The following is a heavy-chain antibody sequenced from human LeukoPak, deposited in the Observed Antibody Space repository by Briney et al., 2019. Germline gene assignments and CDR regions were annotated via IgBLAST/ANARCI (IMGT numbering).Heavy chain of an antibody. CDR2: IIPIFGTA. V-gene: IGHV1-69*05. CDR1: GGTFSSYA. CDR3: ARGGYYDSSGYFDY. Sequence: GSSVKVSCKASGGTFSSYAISWVRQAPGQGLEWMGGIIPIFGTANYAQKFQGRATITTDESTSTAYMELSSLRSEDTAVYYCARGGYYDSSGYFDYWGQGTLVTVSS. D-gene: IGHD3-22*01. J-gene: IGHJ4*02.